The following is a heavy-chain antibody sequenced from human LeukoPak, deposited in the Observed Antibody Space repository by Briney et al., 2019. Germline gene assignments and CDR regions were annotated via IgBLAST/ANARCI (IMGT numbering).Heavy chain of an antibody. CDR3: AREPVAVAGTGLYY. V-gene: IGHV1-2*02. Sequence: ASVKVSCKASGYTFTGYYMHWVRQAPGQGLEWMGWINPNSGGTNYAQKFQGRVTMTRDTSISTAYMELSRLRSDDTAVYYCAREPVAVAGTGLYYWGQRTLVTVSS. CDR2: INPNSGGT. D-gene: IGHD6-19*01. J-gene: IGHJ4*02. CDR1: GYTFTGYY.